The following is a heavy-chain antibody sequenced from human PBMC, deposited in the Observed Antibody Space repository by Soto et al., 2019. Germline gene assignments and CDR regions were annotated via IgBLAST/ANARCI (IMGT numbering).Heavy chain of an antibody. CDR3: ASALNEKLCGGDCDAFDY. J-gene: IGHJ4*02. V-gene: IGHV1-69*01. Sequence: QVQLVQSGAEVKKPGSSVKFSCKASGGTLSRYAISWVRQAPGQGLEWMGGIIPIFGTANYAQKFQGRVTSTADESTSTAYMELSSLRSEDTAVDYCASALNEKLCGGDCDAFDYWGQGTLVTASS. CDR1: GGTLSRYA. D-gene: IGHD2-21*02. CDR2: IIPIFGTA.